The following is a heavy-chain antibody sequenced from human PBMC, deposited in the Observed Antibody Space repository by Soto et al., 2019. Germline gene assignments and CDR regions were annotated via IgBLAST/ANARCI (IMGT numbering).Heavy chain of an antibody. Sequence: SETLSLTCTVSGGSISSGGYYWSWIRQHPGKGLEWIGYIYYSGSTYYNPSLKSRVTISVDTSKNQFSLKLSSVTAADTAVYYCARMGEYYYDTVGSYYFDYWGQGTLVTVSS. CDR1: GGSISSGGYY. CDR3: ARMGEYYYDTVGSYYFDY. CDR2: IYYSGST. J-gene: IGHJ4*02. V-gene: IGHV4-31*03. D-gene: IGHD3-22*01.